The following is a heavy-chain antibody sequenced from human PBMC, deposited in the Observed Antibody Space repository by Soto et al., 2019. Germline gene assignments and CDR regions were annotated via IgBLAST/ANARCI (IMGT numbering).Heavy chain of an antibody. CDR1: GGSISSHNW. CDR3: AQKTTPYTLGV. V-gene: IGHV4-4*02. J-gene: IGHJ6*03. Sequence: SETLSLTCAVSGGSISSHNWWSWVRQTPGKGLEWIGEIYHGGATNYNPPLKRRVTISTDGSKNQLSLKLSSVTAADTAVYYCAQKTTPYTLGVGGKGPRVTFPS. CDR2: IYHGGAT. D-gene: IGHD3-16*01.